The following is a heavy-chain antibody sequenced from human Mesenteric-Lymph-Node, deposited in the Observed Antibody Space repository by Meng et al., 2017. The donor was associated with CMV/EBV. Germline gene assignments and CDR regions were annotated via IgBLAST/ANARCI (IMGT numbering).Heavy chain of an antibody. CDR1: GFTFSSSA. CDR3: AKKAPGTRGWFDP. CDR2: ISGSCGTI. Sequence: ASGFTFSSSAFSWVRQGPGKGLEWVSVISGSCGTIFHAYSVKGRSTISRDNSKNTLYLQMNSLRADDTAVYYCAKKAPGTRGWFDPWGQGTLVTVSS. V-gene: IGHV3-23*01. J-gene: IGHJ5*02. D-gene: IGHD1/OR15-1a*01.